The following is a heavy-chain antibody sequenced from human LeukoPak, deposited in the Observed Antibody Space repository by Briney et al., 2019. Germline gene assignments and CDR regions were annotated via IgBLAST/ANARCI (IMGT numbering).Heavy chain of an antibody. CDR2: ISWNSGSI. Sequence: PGRSLRLSCAASGFTFDDYAMHWVRQAPGKGLEWVSGISWNSGSIGYADSVKGRFTIPRDNAKNSLYLQMNSLRAEDTALYYCAKGSMYCSGGSCYPYYYYGMDVWGQGTTVTVSS. J-gene: IGHJ6*02. CDR3: AKGSMYCSGGSCYPYYYYGMDV. D-gene: IGHD2-15*01. CDR1: GFTFDDYA. V-gene: IGHV3-9*01.